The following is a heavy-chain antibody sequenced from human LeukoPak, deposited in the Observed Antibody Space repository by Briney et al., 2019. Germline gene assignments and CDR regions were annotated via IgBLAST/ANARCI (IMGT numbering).Heavy chain of an antibody. CDR2: ISGRGDRT. CDR1: GFXFSSYA. CDR3: AKEQSSSGFFDY. J-gene: IGHJ4*02. Sequence: GGSLRLSCAASGFXFSSYAMSWVRQAPGKGLEWVSGISGRGDRTYYADSVKGRFTIFRDNSKTTLYLQMNSLRAEDTAVYYCAKEQSSSGFFDYWGQGTLVTVSS. V-gene: IGHV3-23*01. D-gene: IGHD6-6*01.